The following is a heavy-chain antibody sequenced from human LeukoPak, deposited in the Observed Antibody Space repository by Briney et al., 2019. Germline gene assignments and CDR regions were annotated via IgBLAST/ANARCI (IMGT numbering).Heavy chain of an antibody. Sequence: PSETLSLTCSVSGGSISSNYWSWIRQPPGKGLEWIGYVYYSGSTNYNPSLKSRVTISVDTSKNQFSLKLSSVTAADTAVYYCARRYSSSWSDAFDIWGQGTMVTVSS. CDR3: ARRYSSSWSDAFDI. D-gene: IGHD6-13*01. CDR1: GGSISSNY. V-gene: IGHV4-59*01. J-gene: IGHJ3*02. CDR2: VYYSGST.